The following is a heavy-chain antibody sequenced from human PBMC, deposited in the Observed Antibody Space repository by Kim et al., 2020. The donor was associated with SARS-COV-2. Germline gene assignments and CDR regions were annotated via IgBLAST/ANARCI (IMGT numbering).Heavy chain of an antibody. V-gene: IGHV6-1*01. J-gene: IGHJ4*02. CDR2: TYYRSKWYN. Sequence: SQTLSLTCAISGDSVSSNSAAWNWIRQSPSRGLEWLGRTYYRSKWYNDYAVSVKSRITINPDTSKNQFSLQLNSVTPEDTAVYYCARGGYSYGSATNFDYLVQGTLVTVSS. D-gene: IGHD5-18*01. CDR3: ARGGYSYGSATNFDY. CDR1: GDSVSSNSAA.